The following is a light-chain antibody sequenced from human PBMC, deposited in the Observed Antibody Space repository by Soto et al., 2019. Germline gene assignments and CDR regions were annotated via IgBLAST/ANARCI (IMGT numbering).Light chain of an antibody. CDR1: SSDVGGYNY. CDR3: SSYPSASTLLYL. V-gene: IGLV2-14*01. CDR2: GVT. J-gene: IGLJ1*01. Sequence: QSALTQPASVSGSPGQSITISCTGTSSDVGGYNYVSWYQQHPGIAPKLLIYGVTNRPSGVSTRFSGSKSGNTASLTISGLQPEHEADYHCSSYPSASTLLYLFGTGTKLTVL.